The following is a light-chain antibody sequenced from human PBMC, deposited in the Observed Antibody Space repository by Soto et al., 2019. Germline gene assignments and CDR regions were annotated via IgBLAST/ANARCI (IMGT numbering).Light chain of an antibody. CDR1: SSDVGGHDS. CDR2: DVS. Sequence: QSALTQPRSVSASPGQAVTISCTGTSSDVGGHDSVSWYRQQPGKAPKLLVFDVSKRPSDVPDRFSGSKSANTASLTISGLQAEDEADYYCCSYSGSILFGGVTKLTVL. CDR3: CSYSGSIL. V-gene: IGLV2-11*01. J-gene: IGLJ2*01.